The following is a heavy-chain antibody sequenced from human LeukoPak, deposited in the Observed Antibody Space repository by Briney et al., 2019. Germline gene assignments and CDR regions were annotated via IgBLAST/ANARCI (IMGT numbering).Heavy chain of an antibody. J-gene: IGHJ4*02. CDR1: GYTFTSYG. CDR3: ARALAVADPSDY. D-gene: IGHD6-19*01. CDR2: ISAYNGNT. Sequence: ASVKVSCKASGYTFTSYGISWVRQAPGQGLEWMGWISAYNGNTNYAQKLQGRVTMTTDTSTSTAYMELRSLRSDDTAVYSCARALAVADPSDYCGQGTLVTVSS. V-gene: IGHV1-18*01.